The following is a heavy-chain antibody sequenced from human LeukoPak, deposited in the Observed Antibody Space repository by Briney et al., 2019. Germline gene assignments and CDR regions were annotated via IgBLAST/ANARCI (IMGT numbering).Heavy chain of an antibody. V-gene: IGHV3-15*05. CDR3: TTDARYFFDY. CDR2: IKSKTDGGTT. CDR1: GFSFTNAW. Sequence: PGGSLRLSCAASGFSFTNAWMSWVRQAPGKGLEWVGRIKSKTDGGTTDYAAPVQYRFTISRDDSKNTVDLQMDSLNSEDTAVYYCTTDARYFFDYWGQGTLVTVSA. J-gene: IGHJ4*02.